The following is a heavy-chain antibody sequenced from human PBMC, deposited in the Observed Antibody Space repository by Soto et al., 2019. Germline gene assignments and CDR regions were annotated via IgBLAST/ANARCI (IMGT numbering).Heavy chain of an antibody. Sequence: LRLSCVASGLTFGSRAMTWVRQAPGEGLQWVSTITDTGGDAKYADSVKGRFVISRDNSKKTLYLQMTSLTAEDSAMYYCARGSTDSYPGSRIFDFWGRGTLVTVSS. V-gene: IGHV3-23*01. D-gene: IGHD3-10*01. CDR3: ARGSTDSYPGSRIFDF. CDR2: ITDTGGDA. J-gene: IGHJ4*02. CDR1: GLTFGSRA.